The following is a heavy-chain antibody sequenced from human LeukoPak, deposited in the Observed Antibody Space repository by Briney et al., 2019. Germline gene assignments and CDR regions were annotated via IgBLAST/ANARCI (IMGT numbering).Heavy chain of an antibody. CDR3: ARDLSGVALGY. D-gene: IGHD3-10*01. V-gene: IGHV1-69*06. CDR2: IIPVFGTA. Sequence: SVKVSCKASGGTFSSYAISWVRQAPGQGLEWMGGIIPVFGTANYAQKFQGRVTITADKSTSTAYMELSSLRSEDTAVYYCARDLSGVALGYWGQGTLVTVSS. CDR1: GGTFSSYA. J-gene: IGHJ4*02.